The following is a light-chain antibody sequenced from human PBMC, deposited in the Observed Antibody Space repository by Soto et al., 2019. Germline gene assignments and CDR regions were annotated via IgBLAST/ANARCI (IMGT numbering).Light chain of an antibody. J-gene: IGKJ5*01. V-gene: IGKV3-20*01. CDR1: QSVTSSY. CDR2: AAS. CDR3: QQSTSAPIT. Sequence: EIVLTQSPGSLSLSSGERGTLACWASQSVTSSYLAWYQQKPGQAPRLLMYAASSRATGIPDRFSGSGSGTDFTLTISRLEAEDFPVYYSQQSTSAPITFGQGTRLEI.